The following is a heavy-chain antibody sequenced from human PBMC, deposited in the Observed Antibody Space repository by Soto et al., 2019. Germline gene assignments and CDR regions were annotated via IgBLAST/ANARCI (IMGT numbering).Heavy chain of an antibody. J-gene: IGHJ5*02. CDR1: GGTFSSYA. Sequence: SEKVSCKASGGTFSSYAISWVRQAPGQGLEWMGGIIPIFGTANYAQKFQGRVTITADESTSTAYMELSSLRSEDTAVYYCARALGYCSSTSCYYNWFDPWGQGTLVTVSS. D-gene: IGHD2-2*01. V-gene: IGHV1-69*13. CDR3: ARALGYCSSTSCYYNWFDP. CDR2: IIPIFGTA.